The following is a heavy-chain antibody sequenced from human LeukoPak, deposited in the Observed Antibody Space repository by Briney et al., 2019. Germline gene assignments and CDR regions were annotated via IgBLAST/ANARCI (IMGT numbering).Heavy chain of an antibody. D-gene: IGHD5-18*01. Sequence: PSETLSLTCTVSGGSVSSGSYYWSWIRQPPGKGLEWIGYIYYSGSTSYNPSLKSRVTISVDTSKNQFSLKLSSVTAADTAVYYCARVQRIQLWLVPEYYFDYWGQGTLVTVSS. J-gene: IGHJ4*02. V-gene: IGHV4-61*01. CDR2: IYYSGST. CDR3: ARVQRIQLWLVPEYYFDY. CDR1: GGSVSSGSYY.